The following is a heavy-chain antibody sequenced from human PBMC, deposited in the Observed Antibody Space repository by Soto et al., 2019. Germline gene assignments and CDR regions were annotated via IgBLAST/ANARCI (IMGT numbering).Heavy chain of an antibody. CDR1: GFRFGDYA. D-gene: IGHD3-10*01. V-gene: IGHV3-49*04. J-gene: IGHJ6*02. CDR3: AKVDRDRSYYRFNGLDV. CDR2: IRSRASGGTT. Sequence: PGGSLRLSCTCSGFRFGDYALSWVRQAPGKGLEWIGLIRSRASGGTTEYATSVAYRFSISRDDSRGVAYLQMHSLQTEDTGVYFCAKVDRDRSYYRFNGLDVWGQGTTVTVSS.